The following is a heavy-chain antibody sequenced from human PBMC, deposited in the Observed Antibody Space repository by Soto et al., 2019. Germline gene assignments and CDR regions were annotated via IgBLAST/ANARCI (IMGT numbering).Heavy chain of an antibody. V-gene: IGHV3-23*01. CDR3: AIPSGLTVTGPNY. Sequence: PGASLRLSCAASGFTLSSYAMRWVRQAPGKGLEWVSAISGDSGSTYYADSAKGRFTISRDNSKNTLSLQMNSLRAEDTAVYHCAIPSGLTVTGPNYWGQGTLVTVSS. CDR2: ISGDSGST. CDR1: GFTLSSYA. D-gene: IGHD6-19*01. J-gene: IGHJ4*02.